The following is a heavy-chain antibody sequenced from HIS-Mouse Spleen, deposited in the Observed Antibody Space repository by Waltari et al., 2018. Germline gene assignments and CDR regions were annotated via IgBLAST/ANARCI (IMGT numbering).Heavy chain of an antibody. Sequence: EVQLVESGGGLVKPGGSLRLSCAASGFTVSNAWMSWVRQAPGKGLEWVVRIKSKTDGGTTDYAEPVKGIFTISRDDSKNTLFLQMHSLKTEDPAVYYWPTERSYVPAFDIWGHGTMVTVSS. CDR1: GFTVSNAW. V-gene: IGHV3-15*01. D-gene: IGHD1-26*01. CDR2: IKSKTDGGTT. CDR3: PTERSYVPAFDI. J-gene: IGHJ3*02.